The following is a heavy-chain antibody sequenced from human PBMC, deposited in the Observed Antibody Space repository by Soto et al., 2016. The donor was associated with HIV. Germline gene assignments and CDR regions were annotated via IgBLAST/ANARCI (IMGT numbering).Heavy chain of an antibody. J-gene: IGHJ3*02. Sequence: QVQLVQSGAQVKKPGASVKVSCKTSGYTFTSYDINWVRQAPGQGLEWMGWMNPNSGNTGYAQKFRGRVTITRNTSINTAYMELSSLKYEDTAVYYCARARVRGVLGAFDIWGRGTMVIVSS. D-gene: IGHD3-10*01. CDR3: ARARVRGVLGAFDI. CDR2: MNPNSGNT. CDR1: GYTFTSYD. V-gene: IGHV1-8*03.